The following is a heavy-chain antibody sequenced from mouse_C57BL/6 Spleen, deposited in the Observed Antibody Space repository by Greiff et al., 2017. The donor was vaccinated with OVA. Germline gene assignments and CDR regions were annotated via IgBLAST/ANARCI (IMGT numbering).Heavy chain of an antibody. Sequence: EVMLVESGGGLVQPVGSLSLSCAASGFTFTDYYMSWVRQPPGKALEWLGLIRNKANGYSTEYSASVKGRFTISRDNSQSILYLQMNALRAEDSATYYFERYVYGGFAYWGQGTLVTVSA. CDR2: IRNKANGYST. D-gene: IGHD1-1*02. J-gene: IGHJ3*01. CDR1: GFTFTDYY. V-gene: IGHV7-3*01. CDR3: ERYVYGGFAY.